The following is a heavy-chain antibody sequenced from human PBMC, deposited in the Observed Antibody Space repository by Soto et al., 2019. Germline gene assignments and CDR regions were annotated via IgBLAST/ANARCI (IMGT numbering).Heavy chain of an antibody. Sequence: GGSLRLSCAASGFTFSSYGMHWVRQAPGKGLEWVAVISYDGSNKYYADSVKGRFTISRDNSKNTLYLQMNSLRAEDTAVYYCAKDLFILGSSGWYERGFDYWGQGTLVTV. V-gene: IGHV3-30*18. CDR2: ISYDGSNK. D-gene: IGHD6-19*01. J-gene: IGHJ4*02. CDR1: GFTFSSYG. CDR3: AKDLFILGSSGWYERGFDY.